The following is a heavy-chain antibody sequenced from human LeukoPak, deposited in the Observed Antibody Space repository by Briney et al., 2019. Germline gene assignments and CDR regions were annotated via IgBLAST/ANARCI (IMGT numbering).Heavy chain of an antibody. CDR3: ARASVPHGDYYYYGMDV. D-gene: IGHD4-17*01. CDR1: GFTFSSYG. CDR2: ISYDGSNK. J-gene: IGHJ6*02. Sequence: PGGSLRLSCAASGFTFSSYGMHWVRQAPGKGLEWVAVISYDGSNKYYADSVKGRFTISRDNSKNTLYLQMNSLRAEDTAVYYCARASVPHGDYYYYGMDVWGQGTTVTVSS. V-gene: IGHV3-30*03.